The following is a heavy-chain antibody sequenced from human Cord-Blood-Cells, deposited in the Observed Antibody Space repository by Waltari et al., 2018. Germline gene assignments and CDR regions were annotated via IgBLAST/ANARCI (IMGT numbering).Heavy chain of an antibody. CDR3: ARTISRYFDY. CDR1: GFTVRSNY. J-gene: IGHJ4*02. CDR2: IYSGGST. V-gene: IGHV3-53*04. Sequence: EVQLVESGGGLVQPGGSLRLSCAASGFTVRSNYMSWVRQATGKGREWVSVIYSGGSTYYADSLKGRFTIYRHNSKNTLYLEMNSLRAEYTAVYYCARTISRYFDYWGQGTLVTVSS. D-gene: IGHD3-9*01.